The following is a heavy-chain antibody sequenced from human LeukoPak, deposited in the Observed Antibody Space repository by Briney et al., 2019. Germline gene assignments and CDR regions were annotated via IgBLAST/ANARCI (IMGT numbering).Heavy chain of an antibody. Sequence: SVKVSCKSSGDTFQTYSISWVRQAPGQGLEWMGDIVPMFGIANYAQRFQDRVTMTADSSTNTTYLEVRSLKFEDTAVYYCAREVAVHHPAFGDWGQGTLVIVSS. CDR2: IVPMFGIA. CDR1: GDTFQTYS. CDR3: AREVAVHHPAFGD. J-gene: IGHJ4*02. D-gene: IGHD3-10*01. V-gene: IGHV1-69*10.